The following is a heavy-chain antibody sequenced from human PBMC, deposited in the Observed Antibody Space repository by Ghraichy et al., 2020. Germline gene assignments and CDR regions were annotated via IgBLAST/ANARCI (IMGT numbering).Heavy chain of an antibody. J-gene: IGHJ4*02. Sequence: GESLNISCAASGFTFSSYAMSWVRQAPGKGLVWVSAISRSDGSTYYADSVKGRFTISRDNSKNTLYLQMNSLRAEDTAVYYCAKARYSSDWYNFDFWGQGTLVTVSS. V-gene: IGHV3-23*01. D-gene: IGHD6-19*01. CDR1: GFTFSSYA. CDR3: AKARYSSDWYNFDF. CDR2: ISRSDGST.